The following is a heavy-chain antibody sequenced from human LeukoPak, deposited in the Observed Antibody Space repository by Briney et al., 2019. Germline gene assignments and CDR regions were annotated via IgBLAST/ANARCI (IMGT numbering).Heavy chain of an antibody. D-gene: IGHD3-10*01. CDR1: GGSISSYY. CDR2: IYTSGST. V-gene: IGHV4-4*07. J-gene: IGHJ4*02. Sequence: RSSETLSLTCTVSGGSISSYYWSWIRQPAGKGLEWIGRIYTSGSTNYNPSLKSRVTMSVDTSKNQFSLKLSSVTAADTAVYYCARDLYYYGSGSYHYFDYWGQGTLVTVSS. CDR3: ARDLYYYGSGSYHYFDY.